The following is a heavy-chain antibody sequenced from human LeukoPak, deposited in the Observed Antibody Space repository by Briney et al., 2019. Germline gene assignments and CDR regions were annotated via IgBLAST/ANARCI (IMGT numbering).Heavy chain of an antibody. D-gene: IGHD3-10*01. CDR2: IVVGSGDT. CDR3: GAGSMPRGVFSYAFDI. CDR1: GFTFTSSA. Sequence: SVKVSCKASGFTFTSSAVQWVRQARGQRLEWIGWIVVGSGDTNSAQKFQERVTITRDMSTRTAYMELSSLRSEDTAVYYCGAGSMPRGVFSYAFDIWGQGTMVTVSS. J-gene: IGHJ3*02. V-gene: IGHV1-58*01.